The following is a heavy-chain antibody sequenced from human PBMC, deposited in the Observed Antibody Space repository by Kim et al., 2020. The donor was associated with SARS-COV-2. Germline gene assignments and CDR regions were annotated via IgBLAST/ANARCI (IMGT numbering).Heavy chain of an antibody. CDR1: GGSFSGYY. Sequence: SETLSLTCAVYGGSFSGYYWSWIRQPPGKGLEWIGEINHSGSTNYNPSLKSRVTISVDTSKNQFSLKLSSVTAADTAVYYCAVGSGSYYNALDYWGQGTLVTVSS. J-gene: IGHJ4*02. CDR2: INHSGST. D-gene: IGHD3-10*01. CDR3: AVGSGSYYNALDY. V-gene: IGHV4-34*01.